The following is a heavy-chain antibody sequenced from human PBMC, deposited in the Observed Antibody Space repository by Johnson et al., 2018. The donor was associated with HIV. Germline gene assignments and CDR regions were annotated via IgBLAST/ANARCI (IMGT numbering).Heavy chain of an antibody. CDR1: GFTFNDHG. D-gene: IGHD3-22*01. CDR3: AREPIVGITFFDI. V-gene: IGHV3-20*04. J-gene: IGHJ3*02. Sequence: VQLVESGGALVQSGGSLRLSCGASGFTFNDHGMSWVRQAPGKGLEWVSGTNWDGGSTGYAASVKGRFTISRDNAKKSLYLKMNSLRAEEPALYYCAREPIVGITFFDIWGQGTMVTVSS. CDR2: TNWDGGST.